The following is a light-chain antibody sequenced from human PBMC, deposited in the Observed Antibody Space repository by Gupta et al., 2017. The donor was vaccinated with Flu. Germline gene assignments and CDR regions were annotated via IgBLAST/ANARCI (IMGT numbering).Light chain of an antibody. CDR1: NIGSKS. Sequence: SYVLTQPPSAPVAPGQTARSTCGGNNIGSKSVHWYQQKPGQAPLVVVYDDSDRPSGIPERFSGSNSGNTATLTINRVEAGDEADYYCPAWNSSRHHRVFGGGTKLTVL. J-gene: IGLJ3*02. V-gene: IGLV3-21*02. CDR2: DDS. CDR3: PAWNSSRHHRV.